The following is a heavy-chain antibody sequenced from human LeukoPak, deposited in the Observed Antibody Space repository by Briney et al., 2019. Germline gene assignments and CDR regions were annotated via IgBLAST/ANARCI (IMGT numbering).Heavy chain of an antibody. CDR1: GYTFTGYY. CDR3: ARDEPSDY. CDR2: MNPNSGGT. J-gene: IGHJ4*02. Sequence: ASVKVSCKASGYTFTGYYMHWVRQAPGQGPEWMGWMNPNSGGTNYAQKFQGRVTMTRDTSISTAYMELYSLRSDDTAFYYCARDEPSDYWGQGTLVTVSS. V-gene: IGHV1-2*02.